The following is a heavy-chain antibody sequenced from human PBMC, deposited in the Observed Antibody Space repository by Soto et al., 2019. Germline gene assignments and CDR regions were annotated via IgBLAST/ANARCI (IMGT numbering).Heavy chain of an antibody. Sequence: ASLKVSCKSSGYPFSTYTIHWLRQAPGQSLEWMGWITPDNGNTYFSQKFQGRVTVTRDTSASTAYMELSSLTSEDTAVYYCAREARNGVYFDYWGLGSLVTVSS. CDR2: ITPDNGNT. D-gene: IGHD1-1*01. CDR1: GYPFSTYT. CDR3: AREARNGVYFDY. J-gene: IGHJ4*02. V-gene: IGHV1-3*01.